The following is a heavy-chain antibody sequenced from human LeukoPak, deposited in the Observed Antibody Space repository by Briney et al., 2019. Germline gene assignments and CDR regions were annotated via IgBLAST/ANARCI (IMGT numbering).Heavy chain of an antibody. D-gene: IGHD3-22*01. CDR2: IGGSGTRT. V-gene: IGHV3-21*01. J-gene: IGHJ4*02. Sequence: PGGSLRLSCSASGFTFTTYGMNWVRQAPGKRLEWVSGIGGSGTRTYYADSVKGRFTISRDNAKNSLYLQMNSLRAEDTAVYYCARSKGYYYDSSGYYGYWGQGTLVTVSS. CDR3: ARSKGYYYDSSGYYGY. CDR1: GFTFTTYG.